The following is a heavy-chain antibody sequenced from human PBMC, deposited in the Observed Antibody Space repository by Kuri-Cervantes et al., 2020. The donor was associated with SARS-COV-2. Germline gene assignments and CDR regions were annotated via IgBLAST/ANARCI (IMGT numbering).Heavy chain of an antibody. CDR1: DDSMSNGDYH. CDR3: ARVVQWRLLSDDYYYMDV. D-gene: IGHD6-25*01. CDR2: IYHSGST. J-gene: IGHJ6*03. Sequence: SETLSLTCTVPDDSMSNGDYHWSWIRQPPGKGLEWIGYIYHSGSTHYNPSLKSRVTMSLDRSKNQFSLKLSSLTAADTAVYYCARVVQWRLLSDDYYYMDVWGKGTTVTVSS. V-gene: IGHV4-30-2*01.